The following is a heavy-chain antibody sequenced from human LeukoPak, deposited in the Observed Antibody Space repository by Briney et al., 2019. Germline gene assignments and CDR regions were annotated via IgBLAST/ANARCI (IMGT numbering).Heavy chain of an antibody. J-gene: IGHJ4*02. D-gene: IGHD2-2*01. CDR2: ISSSTTTI. CDR1: GFTFSSHN. Sequence: HTGGSLRLSCTASGFTFSSHNMDWVRQAPGKGLEWVSYISSSTTTIYYADSVKGRFTISRDNAKNSLYLQMNSLRAEDTAVYYCAKDLVRWKVVPAAIDYWGQGTLVTVSS. V-gene: IGHV3-48*04. CDR3: AKDLVRWKVVPAAIDY.